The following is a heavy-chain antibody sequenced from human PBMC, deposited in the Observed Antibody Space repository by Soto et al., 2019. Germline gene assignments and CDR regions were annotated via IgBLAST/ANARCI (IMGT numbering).Heavy chain of an antibody. D-gene: IGHD2-2*01. Sequence: QLQLQESGSRLVKSSQTLSFTCTVSGDSMTSGDYSWSWIRQPPGKGLEWLGYIYRTGNTHYSPSLKSRVSISQDRSKNQFSLELTSVTAADTAVYYCARGDYQYSIDYWGQGTLVTVSS. CDR2: IYRTGNT. V-gene: IGHV4-30-2*01. J-gene: IGHJ4*02. CDR1: GDSMTSGDYS. CDR3: ARGDYQYSIDY.